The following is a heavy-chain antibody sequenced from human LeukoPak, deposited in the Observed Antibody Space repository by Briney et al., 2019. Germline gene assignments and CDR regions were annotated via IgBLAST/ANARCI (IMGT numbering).Heavy chain of an antibody. V-gene: IGHV3-21*01. D-gene: IGHD1-26*01. CDR1: GFTFSSYS. J-gene: IGHJ6*03. CDR2: ISSSSSYI. CDR3: AKGRGWEASYYYYYMDV. Sequence: GGSLRLSCAASGFTFSSYSMNWVRLAPGKGLEWVSSISSSSSYIYYADSVKGRFTISRDNAKNSLYLQMNSLRAEDTAVYYCAKGRGWEASYYYYYMDVWGKGTTVTISS.